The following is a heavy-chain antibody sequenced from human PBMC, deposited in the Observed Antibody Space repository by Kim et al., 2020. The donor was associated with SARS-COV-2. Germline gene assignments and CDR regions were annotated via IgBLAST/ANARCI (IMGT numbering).Heavy chain of an antibody. CDR1: GFTFNSHW. V-gene: IGHV3-74*01. CDR3: ARRQFTSGWYYFDS. CDR2: INSDGSTT. D-gene: IGHD6-19*01. J-gene: IGHJ4*02. Sequence: GGSLRLSCAASGFTFNSHWMHWVRQAPGKGLVWVSRINSDGSTTSYADSVKGRFTISRDNAKNTQYLQMNSLRAEDTAVYYCARRQFTSGWYYFDSWGQGTLVNVSS.